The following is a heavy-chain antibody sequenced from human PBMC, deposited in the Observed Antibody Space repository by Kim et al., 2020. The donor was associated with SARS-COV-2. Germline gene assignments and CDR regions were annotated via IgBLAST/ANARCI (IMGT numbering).Heavy chain of an antibody. D-gene: IGHD3-16*02. CDR3: TTDRRYDYTWGSYRPTGDY. Sequence: GGSLRLSCAASGFTFSNAWMRWVRQAPGKGLEWVGRIKSKTDGGTTDYAAPVKGRFTISRDDSKNTLYLQMNSLKTEDTAVYYCTTDRRYDYTWGSYRPTGDYWGQGTLVTVSS. J-gene: IGHJ4*01. V-gene: IGHV3-15*01. CDR1: GFTFSNAW. CDR2: IKSKTDGGTT.